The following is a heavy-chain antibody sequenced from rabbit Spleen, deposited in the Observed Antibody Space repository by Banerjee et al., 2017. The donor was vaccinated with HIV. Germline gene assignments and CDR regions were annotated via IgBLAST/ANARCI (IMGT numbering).Heavy chain of an antibody. CDR3: ARDLVGVIGWNFYL. CDR1: GFSFGDRDV. CDR2: INAATGKP. J-gene: IGHJ4*01. D-gene: IGHD1-1*01. V-gene: IGHV1S45*01. Sequence: QEQLVESGGGLVQPTGSLTLTCKASGFSFGDRDVMCWVRQAPGKGLEWIACINAATGKPVYATGAKGRFPISRTSSTTVTLRMTSLTAADRAAYFCARDLVGVIGWNFYLWGPGTLVTV.